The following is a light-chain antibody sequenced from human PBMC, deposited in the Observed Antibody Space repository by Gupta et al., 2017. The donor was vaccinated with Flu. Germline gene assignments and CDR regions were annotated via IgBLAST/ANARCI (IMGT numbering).Light chain of an antibody. Sequence: ITCQGDSLRSYYASWYQQKPGQAPVLVIYGKNNRPSGIPDRFSGSSSGNTASLTITGAQAEDEADYYCNSRDSSGNPFGGGTKLTGL. CDR2: GKN. V-gene: IGLV3-19*01. CDR1: SLRSYY. J-gene: IGLJ3*02. CDR3: NSRDSSGNP.